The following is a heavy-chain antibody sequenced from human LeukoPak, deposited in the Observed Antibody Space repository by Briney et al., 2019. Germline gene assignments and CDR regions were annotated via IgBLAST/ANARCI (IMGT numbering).Heavy chain of an antibody. CDR1: GFTVNIYE. Sequence: GGSLRHSCVVSGFTVNIYEMNWVRQAPRKGLEWVSYIITCGKTTYYADSVKGRFTISRENAKNSLYLQMNSLRVDDTAVYYCARGPRDPTEFCSGGRCAPTYEFWGQGTLVTVSS. J-gene: IGHJ4*02. CDR3: ARGPRDPTEFCSGGRCAPTYEF. D-gene: IGHD2-15*01. CDR2: IITCGKTT. V-gene: IGHV3-48*03.